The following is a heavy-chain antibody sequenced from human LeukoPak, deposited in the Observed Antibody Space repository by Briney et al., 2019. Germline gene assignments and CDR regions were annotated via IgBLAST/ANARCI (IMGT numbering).Heavy chain of an antibody. CDR3: ARGQDWSGYRRNWFDP. D-gene: IGHD3-3*01. J-gene: IGHJ5*02. V-gene: IGHV4-31*03. CDR2: IYYSGST. CDR1: GGSISSGGYY. Sequence: SETLSLTCTVSGGSISSGGYYWSWIRQHPGKGLEWIGYIYYSGSTYYNPSLKSRVTISVDTSKNQFSLKLSSVTAADTAVYYCARGQDWSGYRRNWFDPWGQGTLVTVSS.